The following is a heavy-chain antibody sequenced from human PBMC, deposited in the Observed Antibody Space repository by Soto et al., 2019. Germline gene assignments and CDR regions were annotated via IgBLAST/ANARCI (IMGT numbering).Heavy chain of an antibody. CDR1: GFTFSSYG. J-gene: IGHJ1*01. V-gene: IGHV3-30*18. Sequence: GSLRLSCAASGFTFSSYGMHWVRQAPGKGLEWVAVISYDGSNKYYADSVKGRFTISRDNSKNTLYLQMNSLRAEDTAVYYCAKAHYSGSYRPGYFQHWGQGTLATVSS. D-gene: IGHD1-26*01. CDR2: ISYDGSNK. CDR3: AKAHYSGSYRPGYFQH.